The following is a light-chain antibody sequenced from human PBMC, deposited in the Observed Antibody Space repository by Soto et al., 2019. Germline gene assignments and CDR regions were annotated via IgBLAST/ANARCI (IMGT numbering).Light chain of an antibody. CDR1: QSVSSY. CDR3: QQRSNWRT. V-gene: IGKV3-11*01. CDR2: DAS. J-gene: IGKJ1*01. Sequence: EIVLTQSPATLSLSPGERATLSCRASQSVSSYLAWYQQKPGQAPRLLIYDASNRATGIPARFSGSGSWTDFTLTISSLEPEDFAVYYCQQRSNWRTFGQGTKVDIK.